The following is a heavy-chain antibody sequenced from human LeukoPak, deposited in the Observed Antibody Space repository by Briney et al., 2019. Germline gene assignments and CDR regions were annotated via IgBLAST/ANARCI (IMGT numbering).Heavy chain of an antibody. J-gene: IGHJ4*02. CDR1: GGSISSSSYY. Sequence: PSETLSLTCTVSGGSISSSSYYWGWIRQPPGKGLEWIGSIYYSGSTYYNPSLKSRVTISVDTSKNQFSLKLSSVTAADTAVYYCARSNIEWELLYFDYWGQGTLVTVSP. D-gene: IGHD1-26*01. V-gene: IGHV4-39*07. CDR3: ARSNIEWELLYFDY. CDR2: IYYSGST.